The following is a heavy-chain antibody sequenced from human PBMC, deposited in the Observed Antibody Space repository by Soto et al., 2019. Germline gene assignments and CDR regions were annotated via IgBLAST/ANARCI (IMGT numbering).Heavy chain of an antibody. Sequence: EVQLVESGGGLVQPGGSLRLSCAASGFTFNDYSMNWVRQAPGKGLEWVSYISSSSSTIYYADSVKGRFTISRDNAKNSLYLQMNSLRDEDTAVYYCARETGGGYTVHFDYWGQGSLVTVAS. CDR1: GFTFNDYS. V-gene: IGHV3-48*02. CDR3: ARETGGGYTVHFDY. J-gene: IGHJ4*02. CDR2: ISSSSSTI. D-gene: IGHD6-19*01.